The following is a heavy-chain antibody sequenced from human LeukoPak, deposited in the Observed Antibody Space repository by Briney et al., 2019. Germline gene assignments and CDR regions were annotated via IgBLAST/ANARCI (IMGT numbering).Heavy chain of an antibody. CDR1: GGSISSGSYY. Sequence: SETLSLTCTVSGGSISSGSYYWNWIRQPPGKGLEWIGYMFYSGSTNYNPSLKSRVTISVDTSKNQFSLKLRSVTAADTAVYFCARGASLTRDFDYRGQGTLVTVSS. CDR3: ARGASLTRDFDY. CDR2: MFYSGST. D-gene: IGHD4-23*01. J-gene: IGHJ4*02. V-gene: IGHV4-61*01.